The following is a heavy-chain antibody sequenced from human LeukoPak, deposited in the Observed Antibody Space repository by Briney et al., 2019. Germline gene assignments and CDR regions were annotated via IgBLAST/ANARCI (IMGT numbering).Heavy chain of an antibody. D-gene: IGHD6-19*01. CDR2: VNPDSGGT. Sequence: ASVKVSCKASGYTFTDNYIHWVRQAPGQGLEWMGRVNPDSGGTNYAQKFQGRVTMTRDTSISTAFMELSRLRSDDTAVYYCARARLAVAGGTSYYFDYWGQGTLVTVSS. CDR3: ARARLAVAGGTSYYFDY. V-gene: IGHV1-2*06. J-gene: IGHJ4*02. CDR1: GYTFTDNY.